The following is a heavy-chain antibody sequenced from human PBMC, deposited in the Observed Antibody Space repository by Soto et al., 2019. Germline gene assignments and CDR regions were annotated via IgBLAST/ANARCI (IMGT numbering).Heavy chain of an antibody. CDR2: IDDSGST. CDR3: ARGSHKLHSYDSSGFYHYVDY. J-gene: IGHJ4*02. Sequence: SETLSLTCAVYGGSFSDYSWTWIRQPPGKGLEWIGEIDDSGSTNYTPSLERRVTISRDTSKNRFSLKLSSVTAADTAVYYCARGSHKLHSYDSSGFYHYVDYWGQGSLVTVSS. CDR1: GGSFSDYS. D-gene: IGHD3-22*01. V-gene: IGHV4-34*01.